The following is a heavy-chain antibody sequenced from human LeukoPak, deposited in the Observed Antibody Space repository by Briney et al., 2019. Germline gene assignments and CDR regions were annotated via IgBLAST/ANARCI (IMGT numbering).Heavy chain of an antibody. CDR2: INSDASST. D-gene: IGHD5-12*01. CDR3: ARDIHSGFDQ. V-gene: IGHV3-74*01. CDR1: GFTFSSYW. Sequence: PGGSLRLSCAASGFTFSSYWMHWVRQAPGTGLVWVSRINSDASSTNYADSVKGRFTISRDNAKNTLYLQMNSLRAEDTAVYYCARDIHSGFDQCGQGTLVTVSS. J-gene: IGHJ5*02.